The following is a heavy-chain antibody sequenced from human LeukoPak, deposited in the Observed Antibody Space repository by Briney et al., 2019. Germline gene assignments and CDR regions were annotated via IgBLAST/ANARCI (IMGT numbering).Heavy chain of an antibody. J-gene: IGHJ4*02. CDR2: INPSGGST. CDR1: VYTYSYYH. V-gene: IGHV1-46*01. D-gene: IGHD1-26*01. CDR3: ARTAGGSYRLDY. Sequence: ASVKVSCKASVYTYSYYHMHWVRQAPGQGLEWMGIINPSGGSTSYAQKFQGRVTMTRDTSTSTVYMELSSLRSEDTAVYYCARTAGGSYRLDYWGQGTLVTVSS.